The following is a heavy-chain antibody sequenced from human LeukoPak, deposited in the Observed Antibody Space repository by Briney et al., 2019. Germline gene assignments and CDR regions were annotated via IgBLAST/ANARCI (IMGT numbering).Heavy chain of an antibody. Sequence: ASVKVSCKASGYTFTGYYMHWVRQAPGQGLERMGWINPNSGGTNYAQKFQGRVTMTRDTSISTAYMELSRLRSDDTAVYYCALLGYCSGGSCFIFDYWGQGTLVTVSS. CDR2: INPNSGGT. CDR1: GYTFTGYY. V-gene: IGHV1-2*02. D-gene: IGHD2-15*01. J-gene: IGHJ4*02. CDR3: ALLGYCSGGSCFIFDY.